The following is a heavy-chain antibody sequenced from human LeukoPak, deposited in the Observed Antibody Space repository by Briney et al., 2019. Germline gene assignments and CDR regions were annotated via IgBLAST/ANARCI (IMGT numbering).Heavy chain of an antibody. CDR3: ARGSGYDYDVDYYYGMDV. J-gene: IGHJ6*02. D-gene: IGHD5-12*01. CDR2: MNPNSGNT. Sequence: ASVKVSCKASGYTFTSYDINWVRQATGQGLEWMGWMNPNSGNTGYAQKFQGRVTMTRNTSISTAYMELSSLRSEDTAVYYCARGSGYDYDVDYYYGMDVWGQGTTVTVSS. CDR1: GYTFTSYD. V-gene: IGHV1-8*01.